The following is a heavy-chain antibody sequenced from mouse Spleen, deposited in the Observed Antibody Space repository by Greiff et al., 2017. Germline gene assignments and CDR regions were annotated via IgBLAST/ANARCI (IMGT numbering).Heavy chain of an antibody. CDR3: ARKVPVDY. Sequence: VQLVESGPELVKPGASVKLSCKASGYTFTSYDINWVKQRPGQGLEWIGWIYPRDGSTKYNEKFKGKATLTVDTSSSTAYMELHSLTSEDSAVYFCARKVPVDYGGQGTTLTVSS. CDR1: GYTFTSYD. V-gene: IGHV1-85*01. J-gene: IGHJ2*01. CDR2: IYPRDGST.